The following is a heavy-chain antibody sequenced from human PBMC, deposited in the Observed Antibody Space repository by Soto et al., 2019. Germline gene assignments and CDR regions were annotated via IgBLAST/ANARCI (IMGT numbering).Heavy chain of an antibody. J-gene: IGHJ5*02. CDR2: IYYSGST. Sequence: SETLSLTCTVSGGSISSYYWSWIRQPPGKGLEWIGYIYYSGSTNYNPSLKSRVTISVDTSKNQFSLKLSSVTAADTAVYYCASGGYIVLEASQLDHWGQGTLVTVSS. CDR3: ASGGYIVLEASQLDH. D-gene: IGHD2-21*01. CDR1: GGSISSYY. V-gene: IGHV4-59*01.